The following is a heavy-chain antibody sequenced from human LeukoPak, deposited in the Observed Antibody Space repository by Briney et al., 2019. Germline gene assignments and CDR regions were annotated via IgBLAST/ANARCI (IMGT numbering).Heavy chain of an antibody. CDR3: AGLEGRYSTDWFYFFDY. J-gene: IGHJ4*02. D-gene: IGHD6-19*01. Sequence: SGTLSLTCIVSGGSISSLNLWSWLRQPPGKGLEWIGEMYLGGTTNFNPSLKSRVTILIDKSKNQLSLQLTSVTAADTAVYYCAGLEGRYSTDWFYFFDYWGQRALVTVSS. CDR1: GGSISSLNL. V-gene: IGHV4-4*02. CDR2: MYLGGTT.